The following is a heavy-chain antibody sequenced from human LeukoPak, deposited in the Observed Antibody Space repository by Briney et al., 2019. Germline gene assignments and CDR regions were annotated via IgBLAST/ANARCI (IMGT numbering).Heavy chain of an antibody. V-gene: IGHV3-48*03. D-gene: IGHD3-10*01. CDR2: ISSSGSTT. J-gene: IGHJ2*01. CDR1: RFTFSSYE. CDR3: AKIGVIGNWYYDV. Sequence: GGSLRLSCAASRFTFSSYEMNWVRQAPGKGLEWLSYISSSGSTTYYADSVKGRFTISRDNTKSSVYLQMNSLRAGDTAIYHCAKIGVIGNWYYDVWGRGTLVTVSS.